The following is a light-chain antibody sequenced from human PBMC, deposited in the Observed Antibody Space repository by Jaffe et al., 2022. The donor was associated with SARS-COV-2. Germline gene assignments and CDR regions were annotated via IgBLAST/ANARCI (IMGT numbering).Light chain of an antibody. Sequence: AIRMTQSPSSFSASTGDRVTITCRASQAISNYLAWYRQKPGKAPKVLIYAASTLQSGVPSRFSGSGSGTDFTLTISSLQSEDFATYYCQQYYSYPLTFGGGTKVEIK. CDR1: QAISNY. CDR2: AAS. V-gene: IGKV1-8*01. CDR3: QQYYSYPLT. J-gene: IGKJ4*01.